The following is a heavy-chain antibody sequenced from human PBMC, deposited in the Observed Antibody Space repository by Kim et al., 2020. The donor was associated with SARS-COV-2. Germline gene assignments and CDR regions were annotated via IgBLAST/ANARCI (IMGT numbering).Heavy chain of an antibody. D-gene: IGHD3-10*01. Sequence: RYSPSFQGQVTISADKSISTAYLQWSSLKASDTAMYYCAIGDMVRGVSDYWGQGTLVTVSS. J-gene: IGHJ4*02. V-gene: IGHV5-51*01. CDR3: AIGDMVRGVSDY.